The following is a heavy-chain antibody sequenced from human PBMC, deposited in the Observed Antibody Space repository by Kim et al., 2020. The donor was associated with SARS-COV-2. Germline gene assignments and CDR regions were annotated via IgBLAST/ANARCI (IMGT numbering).Heavy chain of an antibody. V-gene: IGHV3-74*01. CDR1: GFTFSNYW. CDR3: AKRVCLTNSCHFFYIDS. Sequence: GGSLRLSCEASGFTFSNYWMHWVRQAPGKGLVWVSGINGDGSSTNYADSVKGRFIISRDNAKNTLYLQVNTLRAEDAAVYYCAKRVCLTNSCHFFYIDSWGQGALVTVSS. D-gene: IGHD2-15*01. CDR2: INGDGSST. J-gene: IGHJ4*02.